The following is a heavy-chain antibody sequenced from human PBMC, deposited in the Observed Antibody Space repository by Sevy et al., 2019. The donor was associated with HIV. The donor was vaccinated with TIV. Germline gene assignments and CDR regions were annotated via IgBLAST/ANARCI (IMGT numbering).Heavy chain of an antibody. CDR3: AGEGSGGFDY. Sequence: GGSLRLSCAASGFSFSNYWMSWVRQAPGKGLEWVANIKQDGSKREYVDSVKGRLTISRDNGKNSVYLQMDSLRAEDTAVYYCAGEGSGGFDYWGQGTLVTVSS. D-gene: IGHD2-15*01. CDR2: IKQDGSKR. J-gene: IGHJ4*02. CDR1: GFSFSNYW. V-gene: IGHV3-7*01.